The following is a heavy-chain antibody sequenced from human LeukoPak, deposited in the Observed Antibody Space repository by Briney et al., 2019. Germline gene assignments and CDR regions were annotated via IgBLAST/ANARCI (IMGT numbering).Heavy chain of an antibody. CDR3: TTDWSLYCSGGSCSI. CDR1: GFTFSSYG. V-gene: IGHV3-15*01. CDR2: IKSKTDGGTT. J-gene: IGHJ4*02. Sequence: PGGSLRLSCAASGFTFSSYGMHWVRQAPGKGLEWVGRIKSKTDGGTTDYAAPVKGRFTISRDDSKNTLYLQMNSLKTEDTAVYYCTTDWSLYCSGGSCSIWGQGTLVTVSS. D-gene: IGHD2-15*01.